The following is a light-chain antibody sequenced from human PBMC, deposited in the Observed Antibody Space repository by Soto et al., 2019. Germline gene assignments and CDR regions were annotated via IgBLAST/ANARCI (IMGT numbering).Light chain of an antibody. J-gene: IGLJ2*01. CDR3: SSYTSRSTLGV. CDR2: DVS. Sequence: QYALTQPASVSGSPGQSITISCTGTNSDIGGYNYVSWYQQHPGKAPKLMIYDVSNRPSGVYYRFSGSKSGNTASLTISGLQAEDEADYYCSSYTSRSTLGVFGGGTKLTVL. V-gene: IGLV2-14*03. CDR1: NSDIGGYNY.